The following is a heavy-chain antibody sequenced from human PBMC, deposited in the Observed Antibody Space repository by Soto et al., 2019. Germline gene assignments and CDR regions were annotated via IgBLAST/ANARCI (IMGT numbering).Heavy chain of an antibody. V-gene: IGHV3-23*01. CDR3: AKDKPGTTSFDY. D-gene: IGHD1-1*01. CDR2: ISDRGATT. CDR1: GFTISSNA. Sequence: GGSLSLSCAASGFTISSNAMYWVRQAPGKGLEWVSAISDRGATTHYADSVKGRFTISRDTSKNTLYLQLNTLRADDTAVYYCAKDKPGTTSFDYWGQGTLVTVSS. J-gene: IGHJ4*02.